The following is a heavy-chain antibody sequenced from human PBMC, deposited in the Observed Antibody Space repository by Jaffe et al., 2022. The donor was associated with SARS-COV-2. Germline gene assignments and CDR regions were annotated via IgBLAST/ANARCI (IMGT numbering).Heavy chain of an antibody. CDR2: IYTSGST. Sequence: QVQLQESGPGLVKPSQTLSLTCTVSGGSISSGSYYWSWIRQPAGKGLEWIGRIYTSGSTNYNPSLKSRVTISVDTSKNQFSLKLSSVTAADTAVYYCARGGDSISGVWFDYWGQGTLVTVSS. CDR1: GGSISSGSYY. V-gene: IGHV4-61*02. D-gene: IGHD2-21*01. CDR3: ARGGDSISGVWFDY. J-gene: IGHJ4*02.